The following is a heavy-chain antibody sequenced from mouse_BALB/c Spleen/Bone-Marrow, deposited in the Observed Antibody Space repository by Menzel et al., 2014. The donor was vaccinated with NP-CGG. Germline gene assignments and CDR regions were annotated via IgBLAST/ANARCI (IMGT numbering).Heavy chain of an antibody. Sequence: EVQLQQSGPELVKPGASVKISCKDSGYSFTGYYMHWVKQSHVKSLEWIGRINPYNGATSYNQNFKDKASLTVDKSSRTAYMELHSLTSEDSAVYYCASNFYGYAMDYWGQGTSVTVAS. D-gene: IGHD1-1*01. J-gene: IGHJ4*01. CDR1: GYSFTGYY. CDR2: INPYNGAT. CDR3: ASNFYGYAMDY. V-gene: IGHV1-31*01.